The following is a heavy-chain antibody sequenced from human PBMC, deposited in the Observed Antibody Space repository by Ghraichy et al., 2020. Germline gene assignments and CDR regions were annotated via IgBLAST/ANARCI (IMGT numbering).Heavy chain of an antibody. Sequence: GALRLSCVASGFTFSNAWMSWVRQAPGKGLEWVARIKHNADGGTTDYAAPVKGRFTISRHDSKNTLYLVMDSLKTEDTAVYFCTRFNYYDSSGYYGDYYFDYWGQGTLVTVSS. CDR1: GFTFSNAW. CDR2: IKHNADGGTT. D-gene: IGHD3-22*01. CDR3: TRFNYYDSSGYYGDYYFDY. J-gene: IGHJ4*02. V-gene: IGHV3-15*01.